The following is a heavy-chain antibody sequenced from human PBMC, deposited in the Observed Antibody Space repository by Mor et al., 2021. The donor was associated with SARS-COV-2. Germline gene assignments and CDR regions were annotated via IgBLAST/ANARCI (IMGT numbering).Heavy chain of an antibody. CDR2: TRNKANSYTT. J-gene: IGHJ2*01. D-gene: IGHD2-15*01. Sequence: GLEWVGRTRNKANSYTTEYAASVKGRFTISRDDSKNSLYLQMNSLKTEDTAVYYCARAQPHCSGGSCYWYFDLWGRGTLVTVS. V-gene: IGHV3-72*01. CDR3: ARAQPHCSGGSCYWYFDL.